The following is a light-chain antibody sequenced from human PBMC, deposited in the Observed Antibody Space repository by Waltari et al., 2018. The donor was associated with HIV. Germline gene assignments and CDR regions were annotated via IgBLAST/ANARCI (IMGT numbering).Light chain of an antibody. CDR3: QKYNFAPFS. CDR2: AAS. V-gene: IGKV1-27*01. J-gene: IGKJ3*01. CDR1: EDISNH. Sequence: DMQMTQSPSSLSASVGDRINITCRASEDISNHLAWYQQRPGKVPKLLISAASTLQSGVPSRFSGTGSGSFFTLTISSLQPEDVATYFCQKYNFAPFSFGPGTKVDLK.